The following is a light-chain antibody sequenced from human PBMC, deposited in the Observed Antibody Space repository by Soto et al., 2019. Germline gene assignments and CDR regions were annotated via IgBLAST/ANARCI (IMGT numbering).Light chain of an antibody. CDR2: DAS. J-gene: IGKJ4*01. CDR3: QNFRSSAIS. CDR1: QGIGSA. Sequence: AIQLTQSPSSLSASVGDRVSITCRASQGIGSALAWYQLKPGAAPALLIYDASTLESEVPSRFSGSRSGADFTLTISSLQPEDFATYYCQNFRSSAISFGGGTKVDIK. V-gene: IGKV1-13*02.